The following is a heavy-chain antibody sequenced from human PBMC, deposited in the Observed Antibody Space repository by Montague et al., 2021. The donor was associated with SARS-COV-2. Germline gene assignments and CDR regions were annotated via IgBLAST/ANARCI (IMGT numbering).Heavy chain of an antibody. D-gene: IGHD6-19*01. CDR2: IYYSGTT. J-gene: IGHJ4*02. V-gene: IGHV4-39*01. CDR3: ARETYTSGWFHQFGY. Sequence: SETLSLTCTVSGGSISSSNYYWGWIRQPPGKGLEWIGSIYYSGTTYYNPSLQSRVTISVDTSKKQFSLKLSSVTAADTAVYYCARETYTSGWFHQFGYWGQGTLVTVSS. CDR1: GGSISSSNYY.